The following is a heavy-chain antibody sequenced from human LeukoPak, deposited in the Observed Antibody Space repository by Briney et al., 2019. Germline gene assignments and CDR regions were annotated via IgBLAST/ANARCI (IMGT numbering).Heavy chain of an antibody. Sequence: SETLSLTCAVYGGSFSGYYWNWIRQPPGKGLEWIGNIYYSGSTNYNPSLKSRVTISLDTSKNQFSLKLSSVTAADTAVYYCARGEAGATTDFDFWGQGTLVTVSS. CDR2: IYYSGST. V-gene: IGHV4-59*01. J-gene: IGHJ4*02. D-gene: IGHD1-26*01. CDR1: GGSFSGYY. CDR3: ARGEAGATTDFDF.